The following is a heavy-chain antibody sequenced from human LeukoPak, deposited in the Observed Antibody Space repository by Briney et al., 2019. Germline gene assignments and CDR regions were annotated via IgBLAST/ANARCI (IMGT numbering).Heavy chain of an antibody. D-gene: IGHD4-11*01. V-gene: IGHV6-1*01. J-gene: IGHJ4*02. CDR3: TRKGTVTTPFDY. CDR1: GAGVSSNSAA. Sequence: SHTLSLTCAISGAGVSSNSAAGNWIRQSTSKCLEWLGRTYYRSKWLTDYAVSVKSRITINADTSKNQFSLQLNSVTPEDTAVYYCTRKGTVTTPFDYWGQGILVTVSS. CDR2: TYYRSKWLT.